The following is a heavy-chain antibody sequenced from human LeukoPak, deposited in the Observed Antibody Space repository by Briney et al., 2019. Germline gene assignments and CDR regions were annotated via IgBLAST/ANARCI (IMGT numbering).Heavy chain of an antibody. CDR1: GYSFPNYW. CDR3: AIFDFLFGEIDNWFDP. D-gene: IGHD3-16*01. CDR2: IYPGDSDT. V-gene: IGHV5-51*01. Sequence: GESLKISCKGSGYSFPNYWIGWVRQMPGKGLEWMGIIYPGDSDTRYSPSFQGQVTISADKSISTAYLQWSSLKASDTAMYYCAIFDFLFGEIDNWFDPWGQGTQVTVSS. J-gene: IGHJ5*02.